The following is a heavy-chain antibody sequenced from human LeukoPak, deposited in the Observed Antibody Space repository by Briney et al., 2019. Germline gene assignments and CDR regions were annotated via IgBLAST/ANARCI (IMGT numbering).Heavy chain of an antibody. Sequence: PGGSLRLSYAASGFTFSSYWMAWVRQAPGKGLEWVANIKQDESDKNYVDSVRGRFTISRDNANNLMFLQMNSLRGEDTAVYYCARDVGGSLDYWGQGTLVTVSS. V-gene: IGHV3-7*03. D-gene: IGHD2-15*01. CDR2: IKQDESDK. CDR1: GFTFSSYW. J-gene: IGHJ4*02. CDR3: ARDVGGSLDY.